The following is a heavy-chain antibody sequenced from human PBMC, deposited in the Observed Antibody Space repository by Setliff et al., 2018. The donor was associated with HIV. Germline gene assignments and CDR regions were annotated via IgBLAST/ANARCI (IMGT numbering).Heavy chain of an antibody. J-gene: IGHJ4*02. CDR2: IWYDGSNK. V-gene: IGHV3-30*02. Sequence: GGSLRLSCAASGFTFSSFWMSWVRQAPGKGLEWVAVIWYDGSNKYYADSVKGRFTISRDNSKNTLYLQMNSLRAEDTAVYYCAKDNLYGGNSAVFDYWGQGTLVTVPQ. D-gene: IGHD4-17*01. CDR3: AKDNLYGGNSAVFDY. CDR1: GFTFSSFW.